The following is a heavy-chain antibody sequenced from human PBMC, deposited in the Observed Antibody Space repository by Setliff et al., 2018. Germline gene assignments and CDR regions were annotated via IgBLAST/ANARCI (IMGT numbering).Heavy chain of an antibody. CDR2: ISHSGSA. D-gene: IGHD2-2*01. CDR3: ARALGYCSRTSCYADAFDI. Sequence: ETLSLTCAVSGSSIRSGNYWGWIRQPPGKGLEWIGSISHSGSAYYNPSLKSRVTISLDMSKNQFSLKLSSVTAADTARYYCARALGYCSRTSCYADAFDIWGQGTMVTVSS. CDR1: GSSIRSGNY. J-gene: IGHJ3*02. V-gene: IGHV4-38-2*01.